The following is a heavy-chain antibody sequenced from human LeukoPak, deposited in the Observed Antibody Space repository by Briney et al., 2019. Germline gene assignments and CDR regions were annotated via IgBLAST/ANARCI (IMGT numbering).Heavy chain of an antibody. J-gene: IGHJ4*02. CDR1: GASIRSYY. V-gene: IGHV4-59*01. CDR2: IHYSGNT. D-gene: IGHD3-16*01. CDR3: ATRPPGESYVPYFDY. Sequence: SETLSLTCTVSGASIRSYYWSWIRQPPGKGLEWIGYIHYSGNTNYNPSLMSRVTISVDTSKNQFSLKLSSVTAADTAVYYCATRPPGESYVPYFDYWGQGTPVTVSS.